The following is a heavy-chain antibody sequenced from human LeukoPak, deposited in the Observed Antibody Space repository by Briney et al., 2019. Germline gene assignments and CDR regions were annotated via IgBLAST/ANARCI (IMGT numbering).Heavy chain of an antibody. J-gene: IGHJ4*02. V-gene: IGHV3-7*04. CDR3: TRVGYIDEGIDY. CDR2: IKQDGSKK. CDR1: GFTFSSYS. D-gene: IGHD5-24*01. Sequence: GGSLRLSCAASGFTFSSYSMNWVRQAPGKGLEWVANIKQDGSKKSYVDSVKGRFTISRDNAKNSLYLQMSSLRAEDTAIYYCTRVGYIDEGIDYWGQGTLVTVSS.